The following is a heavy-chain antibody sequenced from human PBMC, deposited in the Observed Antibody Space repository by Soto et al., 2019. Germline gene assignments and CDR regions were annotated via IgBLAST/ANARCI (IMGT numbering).Heavy chain of an antibody. CDR3: ARAEHIAVAGFDY. CDR2: IWYDGSNK. V-gene: IGHV3-33*01. CDR1: GFTFSSYG. J-gene: IGHJ4*02. D-gene: IGHD6-19*01. Sequence: QVQLVESGGGVVQPGRSLRLSCAASGFTFSSYGMHWVRQAPGKGLEWVAVIWYDGSNKYYADSVKGRFTISRDKSKNTLYLQMNSLRAEDMAVYYCARAEHIAVAGFDYWGQGTLVTVSS.